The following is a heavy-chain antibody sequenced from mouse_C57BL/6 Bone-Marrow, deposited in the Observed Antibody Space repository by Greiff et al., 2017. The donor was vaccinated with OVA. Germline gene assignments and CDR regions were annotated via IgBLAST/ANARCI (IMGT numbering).Heavy chain of an antibody. CDR2: ISYDGSN. CDR3: AREGYPLFDY. V-gene: IGHV3-6*01. J-gene: IGHJ2*01. CDR1: GYSITSGYY. Sequence: VQLKQSGPGLVKPSQSLSLTCSVTGYSITSGYYWNWIRQFPGNKLEWMGYISYDGSNNYNPSLKNRISITRDTSKNQFFLKLNSVTTEDTATYYCAREGYPLFDYWGQGTTLTVSS. D-gene: IGHD3-1*01.